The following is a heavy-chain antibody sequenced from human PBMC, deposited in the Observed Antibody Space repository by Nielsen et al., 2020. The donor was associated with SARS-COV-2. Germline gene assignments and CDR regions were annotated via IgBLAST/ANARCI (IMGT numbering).Heavy chain of an antibody. CDR1: GFTFSSYD. Sequence: GESLKISCAASGFTFSSYDMHWVRQAPGKGLEWVSAIGTAGDTYYPGSVKGRFTISRDNSKNTLYLQMNSLRAEDTAVYYCARGTAAGDYWGQGTLVTVSS. CDR2: IGTAGDT. D-gene: IGHD6-13*01. V-gene: IGHV3-13*04. J-gene: IGHJ4*02. CDR3: ARGTAAGDY.